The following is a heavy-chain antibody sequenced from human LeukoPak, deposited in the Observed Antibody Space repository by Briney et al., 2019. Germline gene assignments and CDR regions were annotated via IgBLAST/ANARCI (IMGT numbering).Heavy chain of an antibody. V-gene: IGHV5-51*01. CDR1: GYSFTSYW. CDR2: IYPGDSDT. D-gene: IGHD5-18*01. Sequence: GESLKISCKGSGYSFTSYWIGWVRQMLGKGLEWMGIIYPGDSDTRYSPSFQGQVTISADKSISTAYLQWSSLKASDTAMYYCARYRYVYGQGYYYGMDVWGQGTTVTVSS. J-gene: IGHJ6*02. CDR3: ARYRYVYGQGYYYGMDV.